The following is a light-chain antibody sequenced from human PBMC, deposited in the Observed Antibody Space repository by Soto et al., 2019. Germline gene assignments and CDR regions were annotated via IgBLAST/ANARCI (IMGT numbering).Light chain of an antibody. CDR1: SSNIGSNS. Sequence: QSVLTQPPSASGTPGQRVTISCSGSSSNIGSNSVNWYQQLPGTAPKLLMYSSNQRPSGVPDRFSGSKSGTSASLAISGLQSEDEADYYCAAWDDSLNDVVFGGGTKLTVL. J-gene: IGLJ2*01. CDR3: AAWDDSLNDVV. CDR2: SSN. V-gene: IGLV1-44*01.